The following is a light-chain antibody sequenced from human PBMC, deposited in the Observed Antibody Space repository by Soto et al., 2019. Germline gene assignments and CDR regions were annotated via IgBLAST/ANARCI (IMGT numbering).Light chain of an antibody. J-gene: IGKJ2*01. V-gene: IGKV3-20*01. CDR2: GAS. Sequence: IGLTQFPGTLSLSPGERATLSCRASQSVSNNYLAWYQQKPGQAPRLLIYGASSRATGIPDRFSGSGSGTDFTLTISRLEPEDSAVYYCQQYGSSYTFGQGTKLEIK. CDR3: QQYGSSYT. CDR1: QSVSNNY.